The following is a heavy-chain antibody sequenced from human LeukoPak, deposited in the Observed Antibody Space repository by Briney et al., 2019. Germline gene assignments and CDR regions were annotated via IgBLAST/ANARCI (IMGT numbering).Heavy chain of an antibody. CDR2: ISSSSSTI. CDR3: ARGGRIAAAGTFRPFDY. CDR1: GFTFGSYG. V-gene: IGHV3-48*04. J-gene: IGHJ4*02. Sequence: TGGSLRLSCAASGFTFGSYGMNWVRQAPGKGLEWVSYISSSSSTIYYADSVKGRFTISRDNAKNSLYLQMNSLRAEDTAVYYCARGGRIAAAGTFRPFDYWGQGTLVTVSS. D-gene: IGHD6-13*01.